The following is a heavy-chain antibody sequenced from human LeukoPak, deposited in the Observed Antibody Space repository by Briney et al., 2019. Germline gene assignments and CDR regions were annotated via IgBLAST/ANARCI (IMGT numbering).Heavy chain of an antibody. CDR3: ARDTYDILTGYYKWAFDI. D-gene: IGHD3-9*01. V-gene: IGHV3-21*06. CDR2: ISSSSSYI. CDR1: EFTFSSYT. Sequence: PGGSLRLSCAASEFTFSSYTMNWVRQAPGKGLEWVSSISSSSSYIYYADSVKGRFTISRDNAKNSLYLQMNSLRAEDTAVYYCARDTYDILTGYYKWAFDIWGQGTMVTVSS. J-gene: IGHJ3*02.